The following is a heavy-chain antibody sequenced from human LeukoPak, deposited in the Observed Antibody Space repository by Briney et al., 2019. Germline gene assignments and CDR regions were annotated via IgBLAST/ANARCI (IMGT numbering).Heavy chain of an antibody. V-gene: IGHV4-30-2*01. Sequence: SQTLSLTCTVSGGSISSGGYPWSWIRQPPGKGLEWIGYIYHSGSTNYNPSLKSRVTISVDTSKNQFSLKLSSVTAADTAVYYCARGRDYVWGSYRYTRYFDYWGQGTLVTVSS. J-gene: IGHJ4*02. CDR3: ARGRDYVWGSYRYTRYFDY. D-gene: IGHD3-16*02. CDR1: GGSISSGGYP. CDR2: IYHSGST.